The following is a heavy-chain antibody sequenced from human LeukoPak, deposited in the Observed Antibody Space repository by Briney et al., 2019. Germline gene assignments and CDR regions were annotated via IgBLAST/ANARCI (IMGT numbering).Heavy chain of an antibody. D-gene: IGHD6-19*01. Sequence: GGSLRLSCAASGFTFSNSAMSWVRQAPGKGLEWVSTLSGSGITTYYADSVKGRFTISRDNSKNTLYLQMNSLRAEDTAVYYCVKGIYSSGWSYFDYWGHGTLVTVSS. CDR3: VKGIYSSGWSYFDY. J-gene: IGHJ4*01. V-gene: IGHV3-23*01. CDR1: GFTFSNSA. CDR2: LSGSGITT.